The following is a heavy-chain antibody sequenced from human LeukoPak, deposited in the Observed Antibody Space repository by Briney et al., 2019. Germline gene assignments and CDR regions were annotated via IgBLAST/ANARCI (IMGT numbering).Heavy chain of an antibody. CDR3: ASAYYDILTGYSAIDKFDY. CDR1: GFTFSSYA. V-gene: IGHV3-23*01. D-gene: IGHD3-9*01. Sequence: GGSLRLSCAASGFTFSSYAMSWVRQAPGKGLEWVPAISGSGGSTYYADSVKGRFTISRDNSKNTLYLQMNSLRAEDTAVYYCASAYYDILTGYSAIDKFDYWGQGTLVTVSS. CDR2: ISGSGGST. J-gene: IGHJ4*02.